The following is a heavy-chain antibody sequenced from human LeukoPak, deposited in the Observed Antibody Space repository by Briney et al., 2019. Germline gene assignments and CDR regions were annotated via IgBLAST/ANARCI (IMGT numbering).Heavy chain of an antibody. CDR2: IYTSGST. D-gene: IGHD2-2*01. V-gene: IGHV4-61*02. Sequence: SQTLSLACAVSGGSISSGSYYWGWIRQPAGRGLGWIGRIYTSGSTNYNPSRKSRVTISVDTSKNQFSLKLSSVTAADTAVYYCASGGVVPATYYYYYYMDVWGKGTTVTVSS. CDR1: GGSISSGSYY. CDR3: ASGGVVPATYYYYYYMDV. J-gene: IGHJ6*03.